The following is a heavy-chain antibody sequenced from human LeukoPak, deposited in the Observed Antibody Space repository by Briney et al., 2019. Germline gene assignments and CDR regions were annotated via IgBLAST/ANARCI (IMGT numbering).Heavy chain of an antibody. CDR1: GGSIRSYF. CDR3: AGEGGSWHRLDY. Sequence: SETLSLTCSVSGGSIRSYFWTWSRQPPGKGLEWIGNVFHRGTTNYNPSLKSRVTISIETSKNQFSLRLSSVTAADTAVYYCAGEGGSWHRLDYWGRGTLVTVSS. V-gene: IGHV4-59*01. J-gene: IGHJ4*02. D-gene: IGHD5-12*01. CDR2: VFHRGTT.